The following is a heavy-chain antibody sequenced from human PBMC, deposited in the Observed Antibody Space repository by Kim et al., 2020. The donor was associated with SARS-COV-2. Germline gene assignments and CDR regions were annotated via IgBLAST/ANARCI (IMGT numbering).Heavy chain of an antibody. D-gene: IGHD3-10*01. CDR2: ISSNGGST. Sequence: GGSLRLSCAASGFTFSSYAMHWVRQAPGKGLEYVSAISSNGGSTYYANSVKGRFTISRDNSKNTLYLQMGSLRAEDMAVYYCARDTHPRPYGSGRFDYWGQGTLVTVSS. V-gene: IGHV3-64*01. J-gene: IGHJ4*02. CDR1: GFTFSSYA. CDR3: ARDTHPRPYGSGRFDY.